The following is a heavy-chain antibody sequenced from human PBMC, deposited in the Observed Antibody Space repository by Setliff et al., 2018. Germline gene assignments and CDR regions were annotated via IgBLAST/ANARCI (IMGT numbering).Heavy chain of an antibody. Sequence: SVTVSCKASGYSLTRYYMHWVRQAPGQGLEWMGIINPGGGSASYAEKFQGRVTMTRDTSTSTFYMEVNILRSDDTAVYYCARGGMAAANRKGVFEYWGQGTLVTVSS. J-gene: IGHJ4*02. CDR2: INPGGGSA. CDR3: ARGGMAAANRKGVFEY. V-gene: IGHV1-46*01. CDR1: GYSLTRYY. D-gene: IGHD6-13*01.